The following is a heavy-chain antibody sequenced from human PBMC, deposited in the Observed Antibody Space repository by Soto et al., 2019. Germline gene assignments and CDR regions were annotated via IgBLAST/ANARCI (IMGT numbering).Heavy chain of an antibody. D-gene: IGHD3-16*01. CDR3: AKDRRAGGNSAFYFDF. Sequence: ILSCAAPGFKFSNYAMSWVRQAPGKGLEWVSLISATGGGTYYADSVKGRFTISRDNSHNTLYLQVHSLTAEDTAVYYCAKDRRAGGNSAFYFDFWGQGAQVTVSS. J-gene: IGHJ4*02. CDR1: GFKFSNYA. CDR2: ISATGGGT. V-gene: IGHV3-23*01.